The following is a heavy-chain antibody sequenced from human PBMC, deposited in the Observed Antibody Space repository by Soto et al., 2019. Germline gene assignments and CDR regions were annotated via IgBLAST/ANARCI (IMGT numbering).Heavy chain of an antibody. CDR3: ARPRTRWPRAFDI. Sequence: QVQLVQSGAEVKKPGSSVKVSCKASGGTFSSYTISWVRQAPGQGLEWMGRIIPILGIANYAQKFKGRVTITADKSTSTAYMELSSLRSDDTAVYYCARPRTRWPRAFDIWGQGTMVTVSS. CDR2: IIPILGIA. CDR1: GGTFSSYT. V-gene: IGHV1-69*02. J-gene: IGHJ3*02. D-gene: IGHD6-13*01.